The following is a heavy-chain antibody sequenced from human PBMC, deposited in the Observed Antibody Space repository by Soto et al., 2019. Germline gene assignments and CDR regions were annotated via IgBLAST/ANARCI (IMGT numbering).Heavy chain of an antibody. J-gene: IGHJ4*02. D-gene: IGHD3-16*01. CDR2: MNPNSGNT. V-gene: IGHV1-8*01. CDR3: ASWVSSGED. Sequence: QVQLVQSGAEVKKPGASVKVSCKASGYTFTSYDINWVRQATGQGLEWMGWMNPNSGNTGYAQKFQGRVTMTRNTSMSTAYMELGSLGSEDTVVYYCASWVSSGEDWGQGTVVTVSS. CDR1: GYTFTSYD.